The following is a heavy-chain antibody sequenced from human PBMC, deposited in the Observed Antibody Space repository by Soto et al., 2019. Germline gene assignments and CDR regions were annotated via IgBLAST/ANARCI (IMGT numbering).Heavy chain of an antibody. CDR3: AREKFQYDFWSGSGMDV. CDR1: GFTFSSYW. J-gene: IGHJ6*02. CDR2: IKQDGSEK. V-gene: IGHV3-7*01. D-gene: IGHD3-3*01. Sequence: VGSLRLSCAASGFTFSSYWMSWVRQAPVKVLEWVANIKQDGSEKYYVDSVKGRFTISRDNAKNSLYLQMNSLRAEDTAVYYCAREKFQYDFWSGSGMDVWGQGTTLTVSS.